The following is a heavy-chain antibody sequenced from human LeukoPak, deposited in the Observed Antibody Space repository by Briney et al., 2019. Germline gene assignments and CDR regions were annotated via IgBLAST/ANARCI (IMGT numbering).Heavy chain of an antibody. J-gene: IGHJ4*02. CDR3: VREWAVAGTGFDY. D-gene: IGHD6-19*01. CDR1: GFTFSSYW. CDR2: INSDGSST. V-gene: IGHV3-74*01. Sequence: GGSLRLSCAVSGFTFSSYWMHWVRQAPGKGRVGVSGINSDGSSTSYADSVKGRFTISRDNAKNTLYLQMNSLRAEDTAVYYCVREWAVAGTGFDYWGQGTLVTVSS.